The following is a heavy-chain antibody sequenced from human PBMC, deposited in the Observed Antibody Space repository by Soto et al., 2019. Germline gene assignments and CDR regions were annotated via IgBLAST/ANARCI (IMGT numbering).Heavy chain of an antibody. D-gene: IGHD3-10*01. CDR3: AKGPNTHTPFMSGSYGNYYFDY. Sequence: GGSLRLSCAASGFTFSSYAMSWVRQAPGKXLEWVSAISGSGGSTYYADSVKGRFTISRDNSKNTLYLQMNSLRAEDTAVYYCAKGPNTHTPFMSGSYGNYYFDYWGQGTLVTVSS. V-gene: IGHV3-23*01. CDR1: GFTFSSYA. J-gene: IGHJ4*02. CDR2: ISGSGGST.